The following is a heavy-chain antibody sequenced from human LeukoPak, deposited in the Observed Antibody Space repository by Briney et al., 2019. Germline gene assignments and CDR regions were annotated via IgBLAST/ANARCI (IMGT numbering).Heavy chain of an antibody. J-gene: IGHJ3*02. CDR2: IDPGDSDT. CDR3: ARRNPLSGDVFDI. D-gene: IGHD1-1*01. V-gene: IGHV5-51*01. CDR1: GYSFTSYW. Sequence: GESLKISSKGSGYSFTSYWIGWVRQMPGKGLEWMGSIDPGDSDTRYSPSFQGQVTISADKSIRTAYLQWSSLKASDTAIYYCARRNPLSGDVFDIWGQGTLVTVSS.